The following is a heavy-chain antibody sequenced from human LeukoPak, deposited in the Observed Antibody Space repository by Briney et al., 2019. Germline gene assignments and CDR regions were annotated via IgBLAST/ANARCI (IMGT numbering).Heavy chain of an antibody. D-gene: IGHD2-15*01. V-gene: IGHV1-46*01. Sequence: ASVKVSCKASGYTFTSYYMHWVRQAPGQGLEWMGIINPSGGSTSYAQKFQGRVTMTRDTSTSTVYMELSGLRSDDTAVYYCASGEVGVVYRAGGRYYYYYHAMDVWGQGTTVTVSS. J-gene: IGHJ6*02. CDR1: GYTFTSYY. CDR3: ASGEVGVVYRAGGRYYYYYHAMDV. CDR2: INPSGGST.